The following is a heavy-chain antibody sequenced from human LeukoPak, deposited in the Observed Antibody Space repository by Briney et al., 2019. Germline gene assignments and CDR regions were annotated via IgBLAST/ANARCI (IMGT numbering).Heavy chain of an antibody. V-gene: IGHV4-34*01. CDR3: ARSSRYCSSTSCPRGDYYGMDV. CDR1: GGSFSGYY. J-gene: IGHJ6*04. D-gene: IGHD2-2*01. CDR2: INHSGST. Sequence: PSETLSLTCAVYGGSFSGYYWSWIRQPPGKGLEWIGEINHSGSTNYNPSLKSRVTISVDTSKNQFSLKMSSVTAADTAVYYCARSSRYCSSTSCPRGDYYGMDVWGKGTTVTVSS.